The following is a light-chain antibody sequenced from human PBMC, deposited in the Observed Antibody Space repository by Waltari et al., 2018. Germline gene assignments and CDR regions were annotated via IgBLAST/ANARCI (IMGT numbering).Light chain of an antibody. CDR3: QQYNGYSWT. CDR2: KAS. V-gene: IGKV1-5*03. Sequence: DIQMTQSPSTLSASVGDRVNITCRASQSISSWLAWYQQKPGKAPKLLIYKASILESGVPSRFSGSGSGTAFTLTISSLQPDDFATYYCQQYNGYSWTFGQGTKVEIK. J-gene: IGKJ1*01. CDR1: QSISSW.